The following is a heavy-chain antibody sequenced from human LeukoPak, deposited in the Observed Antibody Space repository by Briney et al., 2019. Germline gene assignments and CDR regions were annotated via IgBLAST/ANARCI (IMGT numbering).Heavy chain of an antibody. CDR1: GCTFSSYT. CDR3: ARDLGYCSSTSCLGDAFDI. V-gene: IGHV1-69*04. CDR2: IIPILGIA. J-gene: IGHJ3*02. Sequence: ASVKVSCKASGCTFSSYTISWVRQAPGQGLEWMGRIIPILGIANYAQKFQGRVTITADKSTSTAYMELSSLRSEDTAVYYCARDLGYCSSTSCLGDAFDIWGQGTMVTVSS. D-gene: IGHD2-2*01.